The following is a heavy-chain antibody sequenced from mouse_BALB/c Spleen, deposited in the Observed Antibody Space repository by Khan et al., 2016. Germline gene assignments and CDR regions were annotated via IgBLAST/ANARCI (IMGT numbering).Heavy chain of an antibody. CDR3: ARSGPDWCFDV. Sequence: QVQLKESGPGLVQPSQSLSITCTVSGFSLTVYGVHWVRQSPGKGLEWLGVIWSGGNTDYNAAFISRLSINKDNSKSKVFFKMNSLQVNDTAIYXCARSGPDWCFDVWGAGTTVTVSS. V-gene: IGHV2-2*02. J-gene: IGHJ1*01. CDR2: IWSGGNT. CDR1: GFSLTVYG.